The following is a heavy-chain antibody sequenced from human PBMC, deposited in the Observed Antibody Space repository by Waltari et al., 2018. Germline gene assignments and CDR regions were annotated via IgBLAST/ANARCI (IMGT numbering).Heavy chain of an antibody. CDR3: ARAREHSDDFWNGYSYYFDQ. CDR2: MDSGGSAI. V-gene: IGHV3-11*01. Sequence: QVQLVESGGGLVRPGGSLRLSCAASGFGFSDYYMTWVRQVPGRGLEWVSYMDSGGSAIHYADSVKGRFTISRDNAKNSLFLQMNSLRADDTAVYYCARAREHSDDFWNGYSYYFDQGGQGTLVTVSS. J-gene: IGHJ4*02. D-gene: IGHD3-3*01. CDR1: GFGFSDYY.